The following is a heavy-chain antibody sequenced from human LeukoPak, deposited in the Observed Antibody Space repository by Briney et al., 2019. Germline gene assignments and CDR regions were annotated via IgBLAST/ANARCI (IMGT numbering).Heavy chain of an antibody. J-gene: IGHJ4*02. V-gene: IGHV4-30-4*08. Sequence: SQTLSLTCTVSGGSISSGDYYWSWIRQPPGKGLEWIGYIYYSGSTYYNPSLKSRVTISVDTPKNQFSLKLSSVTAADTAVYYCARAGYQLLVYFDYWGQGTLVTVSS. D-gene: IGHD2-2*01. CDR1: GGSISSGDYY. CDR2: IYYSGST. CDR3: ARAGYQLLVYFDY.